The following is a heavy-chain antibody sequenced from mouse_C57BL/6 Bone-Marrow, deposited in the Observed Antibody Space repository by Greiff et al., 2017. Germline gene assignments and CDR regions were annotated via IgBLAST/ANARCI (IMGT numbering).Heavy chain of an antibody. CDR2: ISSGGSYT. J-gene: IGHJ1*03. D-gene: IGHD2-2*01. V-gene: IGHV5-6*01. CDR3: ARHGYYWYFDV. CDR1: GFTFSSYG. Sequence: EVKLVESGGDLVKPGGSLKLSCAASGFTFSSYGMSWVRQTPDKRLEWVATISSGGSYTDYPDSVKGRFTISRDNAKNTLYLQMSSLKSEDTAMYYCARHGYYWYFDVWGTGTTVTVSS.